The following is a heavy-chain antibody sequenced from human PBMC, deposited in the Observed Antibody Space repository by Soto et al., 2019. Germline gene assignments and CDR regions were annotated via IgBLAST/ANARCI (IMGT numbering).Heavy chain of an antibody. Sequence: EVQLVESGGGLVQPGGSLRLSCAASGFTFSSYEMNWVRQAPGKGLEWVSYISSSGCTIYYADSVKGRFTISRDNAKNSLYLRMNGLRAEDTAVYYCARVRIVVVTTYPGDYYGMDVWGQGTTVTVSS. CDR2: ISSSGCTI. V-gene: IGHV3-48*03. CDR1: GFTFSSYE. J-gene: IGHJ6*02. D-gene: IGHD2-21*02. CDR3: ARVRIVVVTTYPGDYYGMDV.